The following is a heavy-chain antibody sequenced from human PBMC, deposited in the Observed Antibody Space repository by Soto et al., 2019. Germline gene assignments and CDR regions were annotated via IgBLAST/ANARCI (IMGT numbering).Heavy chain of an antibody. Sequence: SGPTLVNPTQTLTLTCTFSGFSLSTSGEGMGWIRQPPGKALEWLALIYWDDDKRYSPSLKSRLTITKDTSKNQVVLTMTNMDPVDTATYYCAPIKDQLLWNWFDPWGQGTLVTVSS. CDR2: IYWDDDK. CDR3: APIKDQLLWNWFDP. CDR1: GFSLSTSGEG. J-gene: IGHJ5*02. D-gene: IGHD2-2*01. V-gene: IGHV2-5*02.